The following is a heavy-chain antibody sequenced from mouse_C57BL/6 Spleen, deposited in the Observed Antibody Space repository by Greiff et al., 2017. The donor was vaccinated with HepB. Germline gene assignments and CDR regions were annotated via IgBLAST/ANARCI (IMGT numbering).Heavy chain of an antibody. D-gene: IGHD1-1*01. J-gene: IGHJ4*01. Sequence: VQLQQPGAELVKPGASVKLSCKASGYTFTSYWMQWVKQRPGQGLEWIGEIDPSDSYTNYNQKFKGKATLTVDTSSSTAYMQLSSLTSEDSAVYYCARDYGSSYRYYAMDYWGQGTSVTVSS. CDR3: ARDYGSSYRYYAMDY. V-gene: IGHV1-50*01. CDR2: IDPSDSYT. CDR1: GYTFTSYW.